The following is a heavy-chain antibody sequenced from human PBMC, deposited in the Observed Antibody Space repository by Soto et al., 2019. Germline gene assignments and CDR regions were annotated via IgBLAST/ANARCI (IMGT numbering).Heavy chain of an antibody. Sequence: SVKVSCKASGGTFSSYAISWVRQAPGQGLEWMGGIIPIFGKANYAQKFQGRVTITADESTSTAYIELSSLSSEDTAVYYCARARYQLPQTYYYGMDVWGQGTTVTVSS. V-gene: IGHV1-69*13. D-gene: IGHD2-2*01. J-gene: IGHJ6*02. CDR3: ARARYQLPQTYYYGMDV. CDR1: GGTFSSYA. CDR2: IIPIFGKA.